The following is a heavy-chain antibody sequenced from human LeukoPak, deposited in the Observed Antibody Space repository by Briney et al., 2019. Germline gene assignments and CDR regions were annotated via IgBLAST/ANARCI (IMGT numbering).Heavy chain of an antibody. CDR1: GFTFRSYA. D-gene: IGHD3-22*01. V-gene: IGHV3-23*01. CDR3: ASYDSSGYYHYFGY. CDR2: ISGSGGST. Sequence: GGSLRLSCAASGFTFRSYAMSWARQAPGKGLEWVSAISGSGGSTDYADSVKGRFTISRDNSKNTLYMQMNSLRAEDTAVYYCASYDSSGYYHYFGYWGQGTLVTVSS. J-gene: IGHJ4*02.